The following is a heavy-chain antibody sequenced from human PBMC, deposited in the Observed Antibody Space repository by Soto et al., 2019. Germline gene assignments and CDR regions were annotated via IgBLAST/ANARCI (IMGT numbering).Heavy chain of an antibody. CDR1: GFTFSSYS. J-gene: IGHJ4*02. V-gene: IGHV3-21*01. CDR2: ISSSSSYI. CDR3: ARELGQKFDY. Sequence: GGALRLSWAASGFTFSSYSMNWVRQAPGKGLELVSSISSSSSYIYYADSVKGRFTISRDNAKNSLYLQMNSLRAEDTAVYYCARELGQKFDYWGQGTLVTVSS.